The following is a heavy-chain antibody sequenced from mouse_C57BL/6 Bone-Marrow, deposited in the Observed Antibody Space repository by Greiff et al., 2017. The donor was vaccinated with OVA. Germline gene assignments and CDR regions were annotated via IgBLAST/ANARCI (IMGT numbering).Heavy chain of an antibody. CDR3: AKPPITTVVARDYAMDY. CDR2: IWRGGST. D-gene: IGHD1-1*01. Sequence: QVQLKESGPGLVQPSQSLSITCTVSGFSLTSYGVHWVRQSPGKGLEWLGVIWRGGSTDYNAAFMSRLSITKDNSKSQVFFKMNSLQADDTAIYYCAKPPITTVVARDYAMDYWGQGTSVTVSS. J-gene: IGHJ4*01. V-gene: IGHV2-5*01. CDR1: GFSLTSYG.